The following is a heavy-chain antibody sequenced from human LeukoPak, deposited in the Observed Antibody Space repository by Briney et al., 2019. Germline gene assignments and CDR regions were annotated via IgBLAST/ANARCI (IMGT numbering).Heavy chain of an antibody. V-gene: IGHV4-59*01. CDR3: ARESPAYYDSSGYYNDDAFDI. D-gene: IGHD3-22*01. CDR1: GGSISSYY. CDR2: IYYSGST. J-gene: IGHJ3*02. Sequence: SETLSLTCTVAGGSISSYYWSRIRQPPGKGLEWIGYIYYSGSTNYNPSLKSRVTISVDTSKNRFSLKLSSVTAADTAVYYCARESPAYYDSSGYYNDDAFDIWGQGTMVTVSS.